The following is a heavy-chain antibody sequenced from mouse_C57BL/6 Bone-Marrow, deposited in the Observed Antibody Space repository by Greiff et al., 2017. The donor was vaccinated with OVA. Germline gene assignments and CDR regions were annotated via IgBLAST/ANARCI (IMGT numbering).Heavy chain of an antibody. D-gene: IGHD1-1*01. J-gene: IGHJ2*01. CDR1: GFNIKNTY. V-gene: IGHV14-3*01. CDR2: IDPANGTT. CDR3: SRVYYYGSSNDY. Sequence: VQLQQSVAELVRPGASVKLSCTASGFNIKNTYMHWVKQRPEQGLEWIGRIDPANGTTKYAPKFQGKATITADTASNTAYLQLSSLTSEDTAIYYCSRVYYYGSSNDYWGQGTTLTVSS.